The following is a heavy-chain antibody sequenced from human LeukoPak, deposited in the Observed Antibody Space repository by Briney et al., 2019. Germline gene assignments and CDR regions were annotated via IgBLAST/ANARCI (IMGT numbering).Heavy chain of an antibody. CDR1: GGSISSSNW. D-gene: IGHD2-15*01. V-gene: IGHV4-4*02. J-gene: IGHJ6*03. CDR2: IYHSGST. CDR3: ARVGGWNGGSCYSARDYYYMAV. Sequence: SETLSLTCAVSGGSISSSNWWSWIRQPPGKGLEWIGEIYHSGSTNYNPSLKSRATISVDTSKNQFSLKLSSVTAADTAVYYCARVGGWNGGSCYSARDYYYMAVWDKGTTVTASS.